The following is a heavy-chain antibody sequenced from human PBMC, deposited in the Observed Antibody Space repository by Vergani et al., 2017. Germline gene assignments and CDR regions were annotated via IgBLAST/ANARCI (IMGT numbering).Heavy chain of an antibody. CDR3: ANRAGGYRSGWYTADAFDI. D-gene: IGHD6-19*01. CDR2: ISGSGGST. V-gene: IGHV3-23*01. CDR1: GFTFSSYA. J-gene: IGHJ3*02. Sequence: EVQLLESGGGLVQPGGSLRLSCAASGFTFSSYAMSWVRQAPGKGLEWVSAISGSGGSTYYADSVKGRFTISRDNSKNTLYLQMNSLRAEDPAVYYWANRAGGYRSGWYTADAFDIWGQGTMVTVSS.